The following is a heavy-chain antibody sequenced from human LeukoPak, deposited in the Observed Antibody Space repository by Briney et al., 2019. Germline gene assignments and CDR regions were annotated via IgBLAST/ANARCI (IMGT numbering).Heavy chain of an antibody. D-gene: IGHD1-26*01. CDR2: IYYSGST. Sequence: SETLPLTCTVSGGSISSYYWSWIRQPPGKGLEWIGYIYYSGSTNYNPSLKSRVTISVDTSKNQFSLKLSSVTAADTAVYYCARLRGIAEFDYWGQGTLVTVSS. CDR1: GGSISSYY. V-gene: IGHV4-59*12. CDR3: ARLRGIAEFDY. J-gene: IGHJ4*02.